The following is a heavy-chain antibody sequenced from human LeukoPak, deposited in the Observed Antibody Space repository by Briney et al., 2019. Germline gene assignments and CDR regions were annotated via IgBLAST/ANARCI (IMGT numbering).Heavy chain of an antibody. CDR2: ISWDGGST. D-gene: IGHD2-2*02. CDR3: AKGRPGYCSSTSCYTAYYYYGMDV. CDR1: GFTFSSYA. V-gene: IGHV3-43*02. J-gene: IGHJ6*02. Sequence: PGGSPRLSCAASGFTFSSYAMSWVRQAPGKGLEWVSLISWDGGSTYYADSVKGRFTISRDNSKNSLYLQMNSLRTEDTALYYCAKGRPGYCSSTSCYTAYYYYGMDVWGQGTTVTVSS.